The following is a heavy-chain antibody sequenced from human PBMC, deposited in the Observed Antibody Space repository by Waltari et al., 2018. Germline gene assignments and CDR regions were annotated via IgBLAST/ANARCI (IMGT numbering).Heavy chain of an antibody. CDR3: ASVITMVQGVPGAFDI. Sequence: QVQLQESGPGLGKPSETLSLTCAVSGYSISSGYYWGWIRQPPGKGLEWIGSIYHSGSTYYNPSLKSRVTISVDTSKNQFSLKLSSVTAADTAVYYCASVITMVQGVPGAFDIWGQGTMVTVSS. D-gene: IGHD3-10*01. J-gene: IGHJ3*02. CDR2: IYHSGST. CDR1: GYSISSGYY. V-gene: IGHV4-38-2*01.